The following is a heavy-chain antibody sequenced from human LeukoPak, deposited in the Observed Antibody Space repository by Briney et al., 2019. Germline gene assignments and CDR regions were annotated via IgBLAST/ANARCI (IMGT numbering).Heavy chain of an antibody. Sequence: ASVKVSCKASGGTFSSYANSWVRQAPGQGLEWMGGIIPIFGTANYAQKFQGRVTITTDESTSTAYMELSSLRSEDTAVYYCARVSYRYCSGGSCHEKWFDPWGQGTLVTVSS. D-gene: IGHD2-15*01. CDR2: IIPIFGTA. CDR3: ARVSYRYCSGGSCHEKWFDP. J-gene: IGHJ5*02. V-gene: IGHV1-69*05. CDR1: GGTFSSYA.